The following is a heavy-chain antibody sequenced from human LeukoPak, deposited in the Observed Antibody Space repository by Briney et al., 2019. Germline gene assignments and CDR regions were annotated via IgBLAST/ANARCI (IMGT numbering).Heavy chain of an antibody. Sequence: GGSLRLSCAASGFTFSTNPMNWVRQAPGKGLEWVANINRDGSDKYYVDSVKGRFTISRDNAKNSLYLQMNSLRAEDTAVYYCARNVYTLYWGQGTLVTVSS. CDR2: INRDGSDK. D-gene: IGHD5/OR15-5a*01. CDR1: GFTFSTNP. V-gene: IGHV3-7*03. CDR3: ARNVYTLY. J-gene: IGHJ4*02.